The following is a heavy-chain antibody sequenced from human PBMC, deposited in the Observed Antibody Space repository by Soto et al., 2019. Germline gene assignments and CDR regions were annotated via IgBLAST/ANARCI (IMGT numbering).Heavy chain of an antibody. J-gene: IGHJ6*02. CDR2: INPNSGGT. D-gene: IGHD2-2*01. CDR1: GYTFTGYY. Sequence: GASVKVSCKASGYTFTGYYMHWVRQAPGQGLEWMGWINPNSGGTNYAQKFQGRVTMTTDTSTSTAYMELRSLRSDDTAVYYCARVGTSCCYYYYYGMDVWGQGTTVTVSS. CDR3: ARVGTSCCYYYYYGMDV. V-gene: IGHV1-2*02.